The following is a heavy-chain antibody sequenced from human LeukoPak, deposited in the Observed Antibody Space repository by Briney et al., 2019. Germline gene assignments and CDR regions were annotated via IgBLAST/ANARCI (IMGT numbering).Heavy chain of an antibody. CDR3: AGHSGSYYIESDY. D-gene: IGHD3-10*01. CDR1: GLTVSSNY. J-gene: IGHJ4*02. CDR2: IYSGGST. V-gene: IGHV3-53*04. Sequence: SGGSLRLSCAASGLTVSSNYMSWVRQAPGKGLEWVSVIYSGGSTYCADSVKGRFTISRHNSKNTLYLQMNSLRAEDTAVYYCAGHSGSYYIESDYWGQGTLVTVSS.